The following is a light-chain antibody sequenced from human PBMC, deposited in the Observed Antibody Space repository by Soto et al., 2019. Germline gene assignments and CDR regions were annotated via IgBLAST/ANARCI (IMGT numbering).Light chain of an antibody. Sequence: QSVLTQPPSVSGAPGQRVTISCTGSSSNIGAGHDVHWYQQLPGTAPKLLIYGNSNRPSGVPDRFSGSKSGTSASLAITGLQAEDEADYYCQSYDSSLSRFYVFGTGTKVTVL. CDR1: SSNIGAGHD. V-gene: IGLV1-40*01. J-gene: IGLJ1*01. CDR3: QSYDSSLSRFYV. CDR2: GNS.